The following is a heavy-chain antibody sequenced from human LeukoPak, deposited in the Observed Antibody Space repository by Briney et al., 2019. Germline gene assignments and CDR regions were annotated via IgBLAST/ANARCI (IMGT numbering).Heavy chain of an antibody. CDR2: IYHSGST. CDR3: ARQGCTNGVCYGYDY. CDR1: GYSINSGYY. V-gene: IGHV4-38-2*01. D-gene: IGHD2-8*01. J-gene: IGHJ4*02. Sequence: PSETLSLTCAVSGYSINSGYYGGWIRRPPRKGLEWIGSIYHSGSTYYNPSLKSRVTISVDTSKNQFSLKLSSVTAADTAVYYGARQGCTNGVCYGYDYWGQGTLVTVSS.